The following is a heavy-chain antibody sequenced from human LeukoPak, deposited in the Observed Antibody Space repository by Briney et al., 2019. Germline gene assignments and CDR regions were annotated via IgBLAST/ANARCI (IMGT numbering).Heavy chain of an antibody. Sequence: GRSLRLSCAASGFTFSSYGMHWVRQAPGKGLEWVAVISYDGSNKYYADSVKGRFTISRDNSKNTLYLQMNSLRAEDTAVYYCATPSYSSSWNLPALDYWGQGTLVTVSS. CDR1: GFTFSSYG. CDR2: ISYDGSNK. J-gene: IGHJ4*02. CDR3: ATPSYSSSWNLPALDY. V-gene: IGHV3-30*03. D-gene: IGHD6-13*01.